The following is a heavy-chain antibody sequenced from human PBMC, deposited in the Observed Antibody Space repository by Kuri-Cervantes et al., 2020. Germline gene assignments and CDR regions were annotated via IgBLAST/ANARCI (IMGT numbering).Heavy chain of an antibody. CDR2: ISWNSGSI. J-gene: IGHJ4*02. CDR1: GFTFDDYA. D-gene: IGHD6-19*01. Sequence: SLKISCAASGFTFDDYAMHWVRQAPGKGLEWVSGISWNSGSIGYADSVKGRFTISRDNSKNTLYLQMNGLRAEDTAVYYCARDPGYSSGWYFVQIDYWGQGTLVTVSS. CDR3: ARDPGYSSGWYFVQIDY. V-gene: IGHV3-9*01.